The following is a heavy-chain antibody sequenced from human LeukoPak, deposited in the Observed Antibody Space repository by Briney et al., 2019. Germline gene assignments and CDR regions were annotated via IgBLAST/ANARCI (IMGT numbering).Heavy chain of an antibody. V-gene: IGHV3-48*04. CDR1: GFTFSNYN. CDR2: ITLSRTTI. D-gene: IGHD3-10*02. J-gene: IGHJ6*04. CDR3: AELGITMIGGV. Sequence: GGSLRLSCAASGFTFSNYNMNWVRQAPGKGLEWVAYITLSRTTIYYADSVKGRFTISRDNAKNSLYLQMNSLRAEDTAVYYCAELGITMIGGVWGKGTTVTISS.